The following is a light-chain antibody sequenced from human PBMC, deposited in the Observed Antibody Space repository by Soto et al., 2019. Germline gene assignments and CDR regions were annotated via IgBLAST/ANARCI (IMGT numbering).Light chain of an antibody. V-gene: IGLV2-14*01. J-gene: IGLJ1*01. CDR1: SSDVGGYNY. Sequence: QSVLTQPAFVAGSPGQSITISCTGTSSDVGGYNYVSCYQQQSGKAPKLMIHEVSNRPSGVSNRFSGSKSGNTASLSISGLQAEDEADYYCSSYTSSRDYVFGIGTKVTVL. CDR3: SSYTSSRDYV. CDR2: EVS.